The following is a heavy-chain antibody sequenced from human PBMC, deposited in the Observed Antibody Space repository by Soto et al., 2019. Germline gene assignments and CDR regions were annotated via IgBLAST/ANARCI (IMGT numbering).Heavy chain of an antibody. J-gene: IGHJ3*01. CDR3: ARDVSPTGEFYYDAFDV. Sequence: EVQLVESGGGLVQPGGSLRLSCAASGFSFSTFWMTWLRQAPGKGLEWVANIKRDGIETHYADSVKGRFTLTRDNAKNSLYLQLNSLRPEDTAMYYCARDVSPTGEFYYDAFDVWGQGTVVTVSS. D-gene: IGHD2-8*01. V-gene: IGHV3-7*05. CDR2: IKRDGIET. CDR1: GFSFSTFW.